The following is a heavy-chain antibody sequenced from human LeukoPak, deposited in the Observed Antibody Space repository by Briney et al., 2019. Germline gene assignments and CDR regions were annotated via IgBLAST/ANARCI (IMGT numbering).Heavy chain of an antibody. CDR1: GLIFGFYA. Sequence: GGSLRLSCAASGLIFGFYAMSWVREAPGKGLEWVSVISGSGGRTYYADSVKGRFTISRDNSKNTLYLQMNSLRAEDTAVYYCAKELYYDSSGYPSAFDYWGQGTLVTVSS. CDR3: AKELYYDSSGYPSAFDY. V-gene: IGHV3-23*01. CDR2: ISGSGGRT. D-gene: IGHD3-22*01. J-gene: IGHJ4*02.